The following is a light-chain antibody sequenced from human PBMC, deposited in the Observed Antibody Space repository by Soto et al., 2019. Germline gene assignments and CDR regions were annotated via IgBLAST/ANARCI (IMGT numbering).Light chain of an antibody. CDR2: DVS. CDR3: SSYTAITTTRV. V-gene: IGLV2-14*03. CDR1: SSDVGGYNY. Sequence: QSALTQPASVSGSPGQSITISCTGTSSDVGGYNYVSWYQQHPGKAPQLMIYDVSSRPSGVSLRFSGSKSGNTASLTISGLQAEDEAYYFCSSYTAITTTRVFGGGTEVTVL. J-gene: IGLJ2*01.